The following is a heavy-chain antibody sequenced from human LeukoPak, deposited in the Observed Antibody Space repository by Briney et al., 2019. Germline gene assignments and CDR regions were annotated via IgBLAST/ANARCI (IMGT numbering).Heavy chain of an antibody. CDR2: MNPNSGNT. V-gene: IGHV1-8*03. CDR1: GYTFTSYD. J-gene: IGHJ6*03. D-gene: IGHD6-13*01. CDR3: ARGASSSWYVNYYMDV. Sequence: RASVKVSCKASGYTFTSYDINWVRQATGQGLEWMGWMNPNSGNTGYAQKFQGRVTITTTTSISTAYMELSSLRSEDTAVYYCARGASSSWYVNYYMDVWGKGTTVTISS.